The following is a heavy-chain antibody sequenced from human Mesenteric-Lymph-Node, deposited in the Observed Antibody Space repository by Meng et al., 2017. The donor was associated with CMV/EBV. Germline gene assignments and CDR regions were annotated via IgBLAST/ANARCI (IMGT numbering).Heavy chain of an antibody. CDR2: MNPNSGNT. D-gene: IGHD2-2*01. CDR3: ARGGYCSSTSCFLNYYYYYGMDV. CDR1: GYTFTSYD. J-gene: IGHJ6*02. Sequence: VKVSCKASGYTFTSYDINWVRQATGQGLEWMGWMNPNSGNTGYAQKFQGRVTITRNTSISTAYMELSSLRSEDTAVYYCARGGYCSSTSCFLNYYYYYGMDVWGQGTTVTVSS. V-gene: IGHV1-8*03.